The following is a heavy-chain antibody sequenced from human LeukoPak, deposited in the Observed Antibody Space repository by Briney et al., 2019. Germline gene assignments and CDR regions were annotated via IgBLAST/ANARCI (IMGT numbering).Heavy chain of an antibody. CDR1: GGSFSGYY. J-gene: IGHJ6*03. CDR3: ARVTTYYDFWSGYPPPGIYYCYMDV. CDR2: INHSGST. D-gene: IGHD3-3*01. V-gene: IGHV4-34*01. Sequence: PSETLSLTCAVYGGSFSGYYWSWIRQPPGKGLEWIGEINHSGSTNYNPSLKSRVTISVDTSKNQFSLKLSSVTAADTAVYYCARVTTYYDFWSGYPPPGIYYCYMDVWGKGTTVTVSS.